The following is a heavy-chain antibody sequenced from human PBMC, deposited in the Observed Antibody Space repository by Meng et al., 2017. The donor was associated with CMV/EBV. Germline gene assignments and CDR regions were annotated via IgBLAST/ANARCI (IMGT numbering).Heavy chain of an antibody. Sequence: GGSLRLSCAASGFTFSSYSMNWVRQAPGKGLEWASYISSSSSTIYYADSVKGRFTISRDNAKNSLYLQMNSLRAEDTAVYYCARAAAGTAGDSDYWGQGTLVTVSS. D-gene: IGHD6-19*01. CDR2: ISSSSSTI. CDR3: ARAAAGTAGDSDY. J-gene: IGHJ4*02. V-gene: IGHV3-48*04. CDR1: GFTFSSYS.